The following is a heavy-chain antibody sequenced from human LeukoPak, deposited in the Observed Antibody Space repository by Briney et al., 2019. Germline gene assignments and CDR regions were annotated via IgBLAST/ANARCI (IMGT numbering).Heavy chain of an antibody. CDR3: AKRVYDSSGYYWDY. J-gene: IGHJ4*02. D-gene: IGHD3-22*01. CDR1: GFTFSSYA. CDR2: ISGSGGST. V-gene: IGHV3-23*01. Sequence: PGGSLRLSCAASGFTFSSYAMSWVRQAPGKGLEWVSAISGSGGSTYYADSVKGRFTISRDNSKNTLCLQMNSLRAEDTAVYYCAKRVYDSSGYYWDYWGQGTLVTVSS.